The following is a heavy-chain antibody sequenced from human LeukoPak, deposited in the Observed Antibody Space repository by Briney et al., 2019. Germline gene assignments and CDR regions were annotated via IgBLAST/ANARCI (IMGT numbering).Heavy chain of an antibody. CDR2: ISAYNGNT. J-gene: IGHJ2*01. CDR3: ASTTYYDYVWGSWYFDL. Sequence: ASVKVSCKASGYTFTSYGISWVRQAPGQGLEWVGWISAYNGNTNYAQKLQGRVTMTTDTSTSTAYMELRSLRSDDTAVYYCASTTYYDYVWGSWYFDLWGRGTLVTVSS. D-gene: IGHD3-16*01. V-gene: IGHV1-18*01. CDR1: GYTFTSYG.